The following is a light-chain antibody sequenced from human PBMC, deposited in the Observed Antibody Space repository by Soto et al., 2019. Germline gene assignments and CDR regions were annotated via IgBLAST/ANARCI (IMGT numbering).Light chain of an antibody. CDR3: QHYVNWPLT. Sequence: DVVMTQSPLSLPVTLGQPASISCRSRQSLVYSNGNTYLNWFQQRPGQSPRRLIYLVSNRATGVPARFSGSRSGAEFTLTISSLQSEDFAVYYCQHYVNWPLTFGGGTKVDI. CDR1: QSLVYSNGNTY. V-gene: IGKV2-30*01. J-gene: IGKJ4*01. CDR2: LVS.